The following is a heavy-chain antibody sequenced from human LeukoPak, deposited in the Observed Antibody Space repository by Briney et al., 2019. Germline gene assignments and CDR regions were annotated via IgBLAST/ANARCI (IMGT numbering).Heavy chain of an antibody. D-gene: IGHD1-26*01. Sequence: PGGSLRLSCAASGFTFSSYSMNWVRQAPGKGLEWVSYISSSSSTIYYADSVKGRFTISRDNAKNSLYLQMNSLRAEDTAVYYCARRVVGATRGYYLDYWGQGTLVTVSS. CDR3: ARRVVGATRGYYLDY. CDR2: ISSSSSTI. J-gene: IGHJ4*02. V-gene: IGHV3-48*04. CDR1: GFTFSSYS.